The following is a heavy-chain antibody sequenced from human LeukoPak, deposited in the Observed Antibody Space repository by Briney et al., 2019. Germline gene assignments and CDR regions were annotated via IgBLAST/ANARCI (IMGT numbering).Heavy chain of an antibody. D-gene: IGHD2-15*01. J-gene: IGHJ3*02. CDR1: GFTFSSYS. CDR2: ISSSSSTI. Sequence: GGSLRLSCAASGFTFSSYSMNWVRQAPGKGLEWVSYISSSSSTIYYADSVKGRFTISRDNAKNSLYLQMNSLRAEDTAVYYCARDRARSSHAFDIWGQGTMVTVSS. CDR3: ARDRARSSHAFDI. V-gene: IGHV3-48*04.